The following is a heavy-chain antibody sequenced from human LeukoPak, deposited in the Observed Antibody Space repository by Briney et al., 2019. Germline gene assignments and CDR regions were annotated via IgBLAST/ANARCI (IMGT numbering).Heavy chain of an antibody. Sequence: PSETLSLTCAVYGGSFSTYYWSWIRQPPGKGLEWSGEIRHSGTTNYNPSLKSRVTISIDTSKNQFSLNLRSVTAADTAVYYCARIQLWLDYWGQGTLVTVSS. J-gene: IGHJ4*02. CDR1: GGSFSTYY. CDR2: IRHSGTT. V-gene: IGHV4-34*01. CDR3: ARIQLWLDY. D-gene: IGHD5-18*01.